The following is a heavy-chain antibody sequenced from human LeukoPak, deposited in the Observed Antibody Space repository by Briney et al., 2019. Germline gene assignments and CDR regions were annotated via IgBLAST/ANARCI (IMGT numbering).Heavy chain of an antibody. CDR1: GFTFSDYY. J-gene: IGHJ6*01. CDR2: ISSSSSYT. Sequence: GGSLRLSCAASGFTFSDYYMSWIRQPPGKGLEWVSYISSSSSYTNYADSVKGRFTISRDNAKNSLYLQMNSLRAEDTAVYYCARDRDMDYYYYGMDVWGQGTTVTVSS. V-gene: IGHV3-11*06. CDR3: ARDRDMDYYYYGMDV.